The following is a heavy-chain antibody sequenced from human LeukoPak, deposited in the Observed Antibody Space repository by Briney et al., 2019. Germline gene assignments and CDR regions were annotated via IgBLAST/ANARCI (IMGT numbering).Heavy chain of an antibody. D-gene: IGHD3-10*01. CDR3: AKVRSTSGSHSPPPDY. CDR1: GFTFSSYG. CDR2: IRYDGSNK. Sequence: GGSLRPSCAASGFTFSSYGMHWVRQAPGKGLEWVAFIRYDGSNKYYADSVKGRFTISRDNSKNTLYLQMNSLRAEDTAVYYCAKVRSTSGSHSPPPDYWGQGTLVTVSS. V-gene: IGHV3-30*02. J-gene: IGHJ4*02.